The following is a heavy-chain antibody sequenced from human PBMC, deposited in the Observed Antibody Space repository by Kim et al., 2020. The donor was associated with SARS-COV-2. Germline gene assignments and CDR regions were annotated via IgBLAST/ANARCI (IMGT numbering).Heavy chain of an antibody. D-gene: IGHD2-21*01. CDR1: GGSISSYY. CDR2: IYSSENI. V-gene: IGHV4-4*07. Sequence: SETLSLTCTVSGGSISSYYWSWIRQPVGKGLEWIGRIYSSENINYNPFLKSRVTMSVDTSKNQFSLNLNSVTAADTAVYFCARDATNTIATDHHYYGLDVWRQGTTVTVSS. J-gene: IGHJ6*02. CDR3: ARDATNTIATDHHYYGLDV.